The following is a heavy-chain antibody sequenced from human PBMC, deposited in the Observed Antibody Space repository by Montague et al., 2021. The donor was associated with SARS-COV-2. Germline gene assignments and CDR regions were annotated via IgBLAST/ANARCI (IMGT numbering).Heavy chain of an antibody. CDR2: IEYSGST. Sequence: SETLSLTCIVSGYSISSGYYWGWVRQTPGKGLEWLGFIEYSGSTYYNPSLKTRVTMSLDTSKNQFSLKLTSVTAADTATYYCARGQVTIFAVLIMLPAAGAIDVWGQGTTVTVSS. V-gene: IGHV4-38-2*02. D-gene: IGHD3-3*01. CDR3: ARGQVTIFAVLIMLPAAGAIDV. J-gene: IGHJ3*01. CDR1: GYSISSGYY.